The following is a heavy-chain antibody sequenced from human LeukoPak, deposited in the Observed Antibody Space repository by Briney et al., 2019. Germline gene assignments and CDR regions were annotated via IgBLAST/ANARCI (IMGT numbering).Heavy chain of an antibody. J-gene: IGHJ6*04. CDR1: GFTFSDYS. D-gene: IGHD4-23*01. Sequence: GGSLRLSCAASGFTFSDYSMSWVRQAPGKGLEWVSSISLSSTYIYYADSVKGRFTISRDNAKNSLYLQMNSLRAEDTAVYYCADYGANSMDVWGKGTTVTVSS. V-gene: IGHV3-21*01. CDR2: ISLSSTYI. CDR3: ADYGANSMDV.